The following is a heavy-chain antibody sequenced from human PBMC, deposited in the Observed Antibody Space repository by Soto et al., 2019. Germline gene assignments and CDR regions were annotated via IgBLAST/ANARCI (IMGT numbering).Heavy chain of an antibody. CDR2: IYRNDDR. D-gene: IGHD3-10*01. CDR1: GFSLSTSGVG. Sequence: QITLKESGPTLVKPTQTLTLTCTFSGFSLSTSGVGVGWIRQPPGKALEWLALIYRNDDRHYSPSLKSRLTITTDTSKNQVVLTMTNVDPVDTATYYCAHRTPRGFGAIAFDYWGQGTLVTVSS. V-gene: IGHV2-5*01. J-gene: IGHJ4*02. CDR3: AHRTPRGFGAIAFDY.